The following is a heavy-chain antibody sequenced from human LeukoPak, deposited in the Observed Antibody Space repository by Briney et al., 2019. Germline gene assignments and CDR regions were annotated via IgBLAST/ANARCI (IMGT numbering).Heavy chain of an antibody. CDR3: AKDGTAYGSGSQHRLDY. J-gene: IGHJ4*02. CDR1: GFTFSGSA. V-gene: IGHV3-73*01. CDR2: IRSKANSYAT. D-gene: IGHD3-10*01. Sequence: GGSLRLSCAASGFTFSGSAMHWVRQASGKGLEWVGRIRSKANSYATAYAASVKGRFTISRDDSKNTAYLQMNSLKTEDTAVYYCAKDGTAYGSGSQHRLDYWGQGTLVTVSS.